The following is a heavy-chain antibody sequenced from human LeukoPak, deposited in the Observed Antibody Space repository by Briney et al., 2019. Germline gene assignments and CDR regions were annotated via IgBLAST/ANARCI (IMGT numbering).Heavy chain of an antibody. CDR2: IYYSGST. J-gene: IGHJ4*02. CDR3: ARGYGDYDDY. CDR1: GASISSYY. V-gene: IGHV4-59*01. D-gene: IGHD4-17*01. Sequence: PSETLSLTCTVSGASISSYYWSWIRQPPGKGLEWIGYIYYSGSTNYNPSLKSRVTISVDTSKNQFSLKLSSVTAADTAVYYCARGYGDYDDYWGQGTLVTVSS.